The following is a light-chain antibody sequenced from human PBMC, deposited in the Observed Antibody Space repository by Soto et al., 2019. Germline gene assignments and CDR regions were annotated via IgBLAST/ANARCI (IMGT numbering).Light chain of an antibody. CDR2: DAS. V-gene: IGKV3-15*01. CDR3: QLYNNWPPCT. CDR1: QSVSSN. Sequence: ETVMTQSPATLSVSPGERATLSCRASQSVSSNLAWYQQKPGQAPRLLIYDASTRATGIPARFSGSGSGTEFTLTISSLQSEDFAVYYCQLYNNWPPCTFGQGTKLEIK. J-gene: IGKJ2*02.